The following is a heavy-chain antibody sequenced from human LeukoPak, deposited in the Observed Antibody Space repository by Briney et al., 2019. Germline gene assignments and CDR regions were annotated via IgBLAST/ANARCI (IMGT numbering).Heavy chain of an antibody. CDR2: INPNSGGT. Sequence: ASVKVSCKASGYTFTGYSVHWVRQAPGQGLEWMGWINPNSGGTKYALKFQGRVTMTRDTSISTAYMELSRLTSDDTAVYYCARDQSDYYYYYGMDVWGQGTTVTVSS. CDR1: GYTFTGYS. V-gene: IGHV1-2*02. J-gene: IGHJ6*02. CDR3: ARDQSDYYYYYGMDV.